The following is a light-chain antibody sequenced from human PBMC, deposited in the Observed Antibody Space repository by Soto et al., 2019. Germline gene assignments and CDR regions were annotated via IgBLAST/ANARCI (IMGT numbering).Light chain of an antibody. J-gene: IGKJ1*01. CDR2: DVS. Sequence: DIQLTQSPSAVSASVGDSVTITCRASQNITTSLAWYQHKPGKAPKLLMFDVSNLESGVPSRFSGRGSGTEFTLTISSLHPDDFATYYCQQYDYSRTFGRGTKVDIQ. CDR1: QNITTS. CDR3: QQYDYSRT. V-gene: IGKV1-5*01.